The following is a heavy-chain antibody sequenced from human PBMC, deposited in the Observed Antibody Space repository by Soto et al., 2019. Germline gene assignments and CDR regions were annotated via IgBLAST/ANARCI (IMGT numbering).Heavy chain of an antibody. CDR2: INNDGSST. D-gene: IGHD5-18*01. CDR3: ARIVPGYSYGQD. CDR1: GFTFSSYW. J-gene: IGHJ4*02. Sequence: EVQLVESGGGLVQPGGSLRLSCAASGFTFSSYWMHWVRQVPGKGLVWVSRINNDGSSTSYADSVKGRFTISRDNAKNTLSLQMNSLRAEDTAVYYCARIVPGYSYGQDWGQGTLVTVSS. V-gene: IGHV3-74*01.